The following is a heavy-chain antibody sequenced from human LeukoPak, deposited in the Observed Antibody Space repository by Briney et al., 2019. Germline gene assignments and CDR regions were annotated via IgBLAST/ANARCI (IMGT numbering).Heavy chain of an antibody. CDR1: GGSISSDY. Sequence: SETLSLTCAVYGGSISSDYWSWIRQPPGKGLEWIAYIYYSGDTNYNPSFKGRVTISVDTSKNQFSLKMSSLAAADTAIYYCARQPSATAACYIWGQGTMVTVSS. CDR2: IYYSGDT. V-gene: IGHV4-59*08. J-gene: IGHJ3*02. CDR3: ARQPSATAACYI. D-gene: IGHD1-14*01.